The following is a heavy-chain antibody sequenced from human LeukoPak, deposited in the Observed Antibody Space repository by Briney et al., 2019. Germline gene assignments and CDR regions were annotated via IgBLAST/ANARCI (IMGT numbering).Heavy chain of an antibody. J-gene: IGHJ6*03. CDR2: IYHSGRT. Sequence: SETLSLTCTVSGYSISSGYYWGWIRQPPGKGLEWIGSIYHSGRTFYNPSLKSRVTISVDTSKNQFSLKLTSVTAADTAVYYCARVGVEGSSPPYYYYYMDVWGKGTTVTISS. CDR3: ARVGVEGSSPPYYYYYMDV. CDR1: GYSISSGYY. D-gene: IGHD3-10*01. V-gene: IGHV4-38-2*02.